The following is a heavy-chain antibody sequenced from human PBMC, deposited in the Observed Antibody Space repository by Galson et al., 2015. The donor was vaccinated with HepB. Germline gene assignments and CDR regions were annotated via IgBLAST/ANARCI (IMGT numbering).Heavy chain of an antibody. J-gene: IGHJ4*02. CDR1: GFTFSNFA. V-gene: IGHV3-23*01. CDR3: LGDTGLVEFDY. Sequence: SLRLSCAASGFTFSNFAVSWVRQAPGKGLEWVSAITDSGTTYYADSVKGRFTISRDNSKNTLYLQMTSLRADDTAVYFCLGDTGLVEFDYWGQGTLVTVSS. D-gene: IGHD2-15*01. CDR2: ITDSGTT.